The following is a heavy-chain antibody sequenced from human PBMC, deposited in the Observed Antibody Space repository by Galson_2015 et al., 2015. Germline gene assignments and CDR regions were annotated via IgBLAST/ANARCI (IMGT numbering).Heavy chain of an antibody. Sequence: SLRLSCAASGFTFSSYWMHWVRQVPGKGLMWVSRIKGDGSSIIYADSVKGRFTISRDNTKNTVWLQMNSLRVEDTAVYYCAREPVDGSGLFDYWGQGSLVTVSS. D-gene: IGHD6-19*01. CDR2: IKGDGSSI. V-gene: IGHV3-74*01. CDR1: GFTFSSYW. CDR3: AREPVDGSGLFDY. J-gene: IGHJ4*02.